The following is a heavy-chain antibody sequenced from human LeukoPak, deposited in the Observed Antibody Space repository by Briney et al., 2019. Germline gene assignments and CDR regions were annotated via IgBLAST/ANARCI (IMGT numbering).Heavy chain of an antibody. D-gene: IGHD4-17*01. CDR2: VAGSGST. CDR3: VREGRTGDYEGY. J-gene: IGHJ4*02. V-gene: IGHV4-4*07. CDR1: AGSITGYY. Sequence: SETLSLTCTVSAGSITGYYWTWIRQPAGRGLEWIGRVAGSGSTNYNPSLRSRATMSVDKTKNQFSLTLTAVTAADTAVYYCVREGRTGDYEGYWGPGTLVTVSS.